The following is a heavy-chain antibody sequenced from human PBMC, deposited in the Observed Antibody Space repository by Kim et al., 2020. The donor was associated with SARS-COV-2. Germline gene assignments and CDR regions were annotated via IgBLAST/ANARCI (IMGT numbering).Heavy chain of an antibody. Sequence: GGSLRLSCAASGFSFATSWMTWVRQAPGKGLEWVARIRKEGRDKYYVDSVRGRFIISRDNARNSVFLQMKSLRAEDTAIYYCASIDYGDSYWGQGTLVT. D-gene: IGHD4-17*01. CDR2: IRKEGRDK. CDR3: ASIDYGDSY. V-gene: IGHV3-7*05. J-gene: IGHJ4*02. CDR1: GFSFATSW.